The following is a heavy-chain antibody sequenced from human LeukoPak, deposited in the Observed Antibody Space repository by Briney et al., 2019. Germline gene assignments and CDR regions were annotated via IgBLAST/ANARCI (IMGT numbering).Heavy chain of an antibody. CDR1: GFTFRSYS. V-gene: IGHV3-53*01. D-gene: IGHD2/OR15-2a*01. CDR2: IYNDGST. CDR3: ARNILFAFDI. Sequence: GGSLRLSCVASGFTFRSYSMNWVRQAPGKGLEWVSIIYNDGSTYYADSMKGRFTISRDNSKNTLYLQVNSLRAEDTAMYYCARNILFAFDIWGQGTMVTVSS. J-gene: IGHJ3*02.